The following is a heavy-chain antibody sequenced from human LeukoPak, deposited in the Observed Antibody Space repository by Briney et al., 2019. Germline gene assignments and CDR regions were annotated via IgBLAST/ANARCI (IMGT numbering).Heavy chain of an antibody. Sequence: GGSLRLSCAASGFSLSSYEMNWVRQAPGKGLEWVSYISSSGSTIHHADSVKGRFTISRDNAKNSLYLLMNSLRAEDTAVYYCAVKEGYNWNRRAFDIWGQGTMVTVSS. D-gene: IGHD1-20*01. CDR2: ISSSGSTI. CDR1: GFSLSSYE. V-gene: IGHV3-48*03. J-gene: IGHJ3*02. CDR3: AVKEGYNWNRRAFDI.